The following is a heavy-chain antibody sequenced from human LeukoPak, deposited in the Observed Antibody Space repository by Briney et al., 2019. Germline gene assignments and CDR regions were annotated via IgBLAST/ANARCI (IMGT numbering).Heavy chain of an antibody. Sequence: SETLSLTCSVSGASIISYFWSWIRQPPGMGLEWIAYIHYSGSINYNPSLKSRVTISLDMSKNQVSLRLTSVTAADTAVYYCAKHGNEYSQTYHLDYWGQGTLVTVSS. CDR3: AKHGNEYSQTYHLDY. J-gene: IGHJ4*02. CDR1: GASIISYF. D-gene: IGHD6-6*01. CDR2: IHYSGSI. V-gene: IGHV4-59*08.